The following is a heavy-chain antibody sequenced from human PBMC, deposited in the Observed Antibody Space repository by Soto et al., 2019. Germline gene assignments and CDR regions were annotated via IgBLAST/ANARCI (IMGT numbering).Heavy chain of an antibody. D-gene: IGHD3-3*02. Sequence: QVQLVQSGAEVRKPGASVKVSCKTSGYSFTSYGISWVRQAPGQGLEWMAWISPYTDKTDYAQKFQGKVTLTTDTSTSTISMDPRSLTSGDTAVYYCARDYHLAPRHGYGIDVCGQGTTVSVSS. CDR3: ARDYHLAPRHGYGIDV. J-gene: IGHJ6*02. CDR1: GYSFTSYG. CDR2: ISPYTDKT. V-gene: IGHV1-18*01.